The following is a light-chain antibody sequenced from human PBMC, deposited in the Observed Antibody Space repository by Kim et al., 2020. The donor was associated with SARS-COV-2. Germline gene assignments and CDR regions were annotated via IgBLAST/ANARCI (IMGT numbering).Light chain of an antibody. CDR3: QVWDNNNDLVV. Sequence: PGKTARITRGGNNIGSKSVHWYQQKSGQAPVLVMYYDSDRPSGIPGRFSGSNSGNTATLTISRVEAGDEADYNCQVWDNNNDLVVFGGGTQLTVL. CDR1: NIGSKS. J-gene: IGLJ2*01. V-gene: IGLV3-21*04. CDR2: YDS.